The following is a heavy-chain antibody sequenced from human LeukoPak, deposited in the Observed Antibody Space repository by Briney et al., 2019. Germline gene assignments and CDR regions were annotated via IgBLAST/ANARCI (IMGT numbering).Heavy chain of an antibody. V-gene: IGHV1-2*02. CDR2: INPNSGDT. CDR3: ARGYFDSSDYGYFQY. J-gene: IGHJ1*01. D-gene: IGHD3-22*01. CDR1: GYTFTSYY. Sequence: ASVKVSCKASGYTFTSYYLHWVRQAPGQGLEWMGWINPNSGDTNSAQKFQDRVTMTRDTSIITAYMELSRLTSDDTAVYFCARGYFDSSDYGYFQYWGQGTLVTVSS.